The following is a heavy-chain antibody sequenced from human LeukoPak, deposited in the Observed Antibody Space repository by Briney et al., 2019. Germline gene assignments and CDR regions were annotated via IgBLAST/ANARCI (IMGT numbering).Heavy chain of an antibody. V-gene: IGHV3-48*01. CDR3: ARDHRYAFDN. CDR2: IGISSGNT. J-gene: IGHJ4*01. D-gene: IGHD5-12*01. Sequence: GGSLRLSCAASGFTFSLYAMNWVRQAPGKGLEWISYIGISSGNTKYADSVKGRFTISRDKARNSLYLQMNSLRVEDTAVYYCARDHRYAFDNWGHGTLVTVSS. CDR1: GFTFSLYA.